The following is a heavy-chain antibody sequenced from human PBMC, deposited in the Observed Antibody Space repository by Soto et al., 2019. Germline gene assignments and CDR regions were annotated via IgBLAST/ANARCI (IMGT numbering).Heavy chain of an antibody. CDR1: GGSISSYY. Sequence: SETLSLTCTVSGGSISSYYWSWIRQPPGKGLEWIGYIYYSGSTNYNPSLKSRVTISVDTSKNQFSLKLSSVTAADTAVYYCARGEVAVAVSITTTSNDAFDIWGQGTMVTVSS. D-gene: IGHD6-19*01. V-gene: IGHV4-59*12. CDR3: ARGEVAVAVSITTTSNDAFDI. J-gene: IGHJ3*02. CDR2: IYYSGST.